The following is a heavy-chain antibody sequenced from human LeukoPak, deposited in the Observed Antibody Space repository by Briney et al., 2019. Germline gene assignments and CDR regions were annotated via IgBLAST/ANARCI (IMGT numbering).Heavy chain of an antibody. Sequence: GGSLRLSCAASGFTFSSYDMNWVRQAPGKGLEWVSAISGSGGSTYYADSVKGRFTISRDNSENTLYLQMNSLRAEDTAVYYCAKDRRARLTLLDYWGQGTLVTVSS. V-gene: IGHV3-23*01. J-gene: IGHJ4*02. CDR1: GFTFSSYD. CDR3: AKDRRARLTLLDY. CDR2: ISGSGGST. D-gene: IGHD3-9*01.